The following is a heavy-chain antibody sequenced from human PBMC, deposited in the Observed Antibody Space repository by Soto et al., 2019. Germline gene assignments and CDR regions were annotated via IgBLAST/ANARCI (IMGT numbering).Heavy chain of an antibody. CDR2: INHSGST. J-gene: IGHJ4*02. Sequence: SETLSLTCAVYGGSFSGYYWSWIRQPPGKGLEWIGEINHSGSTNYNPSLKSRVTISVDTSKNQFSLKLRSVTAEDTAVYYCERPFGRGSRWRQSFDYWGQGTLVTVSP. D-gene: IGHD6-13*01. V-gene: IGHV4-34*01. CDR3: ERPFGRGSRWRQSFDY. CDR1: GGSFSGYY.